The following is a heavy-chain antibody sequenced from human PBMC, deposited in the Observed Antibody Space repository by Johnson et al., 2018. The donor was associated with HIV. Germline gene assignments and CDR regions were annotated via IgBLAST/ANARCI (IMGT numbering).Heavy chain of an antibody. CDR3: AGGSGWYSDAFDI. V-gene: IGHV3-13*01. CDR2: IGTTGDT. D-gene: IGHD6-19*01. J-gene: IGHJ3*02. Sequence: EVQLVESGGGLVQPGGSLRLSCAASGFTFSSYDMHWVRQATGKGLEWVSAIGTTGDTYYPGSVKGRFTISRDNSKNTLYLQMNSLRAEDTAVYYCAGGSGWYSDAFDIWGQGTMVTVSS. CDR1: GFTFSSYD.